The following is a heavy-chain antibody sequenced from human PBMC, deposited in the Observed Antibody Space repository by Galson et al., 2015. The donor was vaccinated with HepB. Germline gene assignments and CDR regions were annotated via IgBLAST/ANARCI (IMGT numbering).Heavy chain of an antibody. CDR3: ARGGYTYAQDY. D-gene: IGHD5-12*01. J-gene: IGHJ4*02. CDR2: IYYSGST. CDR1: GGSISGYY. V-gene: IGHV4-59*01. Sequence: ETLSLTCTVSGGSISGYYWSWIRQPPGKGLEWLGYIYYSGSTSYSPSLKSRVTMSVDTSKNQFSLKLSSVTAADMAVYYCARGGYTYAQDYWGQGTLVTVSS.